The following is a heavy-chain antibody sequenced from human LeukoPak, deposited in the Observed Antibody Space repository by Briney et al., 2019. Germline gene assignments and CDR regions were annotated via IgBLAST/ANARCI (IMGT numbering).Heavy chain of an antibody. Sequence: ASVKVSCKASGYTFTSYYMHWVRQAPGQGLEWMGIINPSGGSTSYAQKFQGRVTMTRDTSTSTVYMELSSLRSEDTAVYYCARGTPIVVVVAANQVDYFDYWGQGTLVTVSS. J-gene: IGHJ4*02. D-gene: IGHD2-15*01. CDR1: GYTFTSYY. CDR3: ARGTPIVVVVAANQVDYFDY. V-gene: IGHV1-46*01. CDR2: INPSGGST.